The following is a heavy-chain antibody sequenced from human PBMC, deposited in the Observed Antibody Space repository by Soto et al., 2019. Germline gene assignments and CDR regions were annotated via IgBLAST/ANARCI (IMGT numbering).Heavy chain of an antibody. J-gene: IGHJ6*02. V-gene: IGHV1-2*04. CDR2: MNPDTGGT. D-gene: IGHD6-13*01. CDR1: GYTFIDFS. Sequence: HVHLVPSGDEVRKPGASVKVSCKASGYTFIDFSMHWVRQAPGQGLEWVGWMNPDTGGTNYAPKFQGWVTMTSDTTISTAYMELSRLRSDDTAVYYCARDPYTSSTGYYYGMDVWGQGTTVTVSS. CDR3: ARDPYTSSTGYYYGMDV.